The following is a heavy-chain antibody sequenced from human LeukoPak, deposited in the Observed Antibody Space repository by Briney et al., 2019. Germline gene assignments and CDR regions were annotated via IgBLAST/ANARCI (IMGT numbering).Heavy chain of an antibody. CDR2: IYYSGST. Sequence: KPSETLSLTCTVSGGSISSGGYYWSWIHQHPGKGLEWIGYIYYSGSTNYNPSLKSRVTISVDTSKNQFSLKLSSVTAADTAVYYCARDLNAEKLHWHAFDIWGQGTMVTVSS. J-gene: IGHJ3*02. CDR3: ARDLNAEKLHWHAFDI. D-gene: IGHD1-7*01. CDR1: GGSISSGGYY. V-gene: IGHV4-61*08.